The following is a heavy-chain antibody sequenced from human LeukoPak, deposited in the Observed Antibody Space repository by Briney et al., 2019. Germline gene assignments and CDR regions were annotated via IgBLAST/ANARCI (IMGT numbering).Heavy chain of an antibody. J-gene: IGHJ4*02. CDR1: GYTFTSYG. Sequence: ASVKVSCKASGYTFTSYGISWVRQAPGQGLEWMGWINPNSGGTNYAQKFQGRVTMTRDTSISTAYMELSRLRSDDTAVYYCARDPADSSGYYVDYWGQGTLVTVSS. V-gene: IGHV1-2*02. D-gene: IGHD3-22*01. CDR2: INPNSGGT. CDR3: ARDPADSSGYYVDY.